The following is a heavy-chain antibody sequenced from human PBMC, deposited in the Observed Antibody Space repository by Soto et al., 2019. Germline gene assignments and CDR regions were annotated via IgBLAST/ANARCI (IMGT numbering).Heavy chain of an antibody. CDR3: VKKRSYDRSNYDHFDY. CDR1: GFSFSTYP. J-gene: IGHJ4*02. V-gene: IGHV3-23*01. Sequence: EVQWWESGGGLVQPGGSLRRSCATSGFSFSTYPMSWVRQAPGKGLEWVTAISGNGRGTSYADSVKGRFTILRDNSKNTLYRQMNSLRAEDTAVYYCVKKRSYDRSNYDHFDYWGQGTLVTVSS. D-gene: IGHD3-22*01. CDR2: ISGNGRGT.